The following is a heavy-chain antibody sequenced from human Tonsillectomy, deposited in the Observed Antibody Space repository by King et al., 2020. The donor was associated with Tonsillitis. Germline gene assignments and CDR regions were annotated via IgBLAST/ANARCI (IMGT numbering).Heavy chain of an antibody. V-gene: IGHV3-30*02. CDR3: ANSEWLVYFDY. CDR2: IRYDGSNK. D-gene: IGHD6-19*01. Sequence: QLVQSGGGVVQPGGSLRVSCAASGFTFSSYAMHWVRQAPGKGLEWVAFIRYDGSNKYYADSVKGRFTISRDNSKNTLSLQMNSLRAEDTAVYYCANSEWLVYFDYWGQGTLVTVSS. J-gene: IGHJ4*02. CDR1: GFTFSSYA.